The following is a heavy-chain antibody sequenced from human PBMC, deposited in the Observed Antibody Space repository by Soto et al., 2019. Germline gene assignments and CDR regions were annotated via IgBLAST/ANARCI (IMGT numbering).Heavy chain of an antibody. V-gene: IGHV6-1*01. J-gene: IGHJ5*02. CDR1: GDSVSSNSAG. CDR3: ARGPSPLDP. Sequence: PWPTLSLTCAISGDSVSSNSAGWNWIRQSPTRGLEWLGRTYYRSKWYSYYAPSVRSRITIKPDTSKNQFSLQLNSVIPDDTAIYYCARGPSPLDPWGQGILVTGSS. CDR2: TYYRSKWYS.